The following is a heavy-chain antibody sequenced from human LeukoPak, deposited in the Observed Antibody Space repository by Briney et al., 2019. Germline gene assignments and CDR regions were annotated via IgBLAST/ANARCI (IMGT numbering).Heavy chain of an antibody. J-gene: IGHJ2*01. V-gene: IGHV3-23*01. D-gene: IGHD3-9*01. CDR2: ISGSGGSA. Sequence: GGSLRLSCAASGFTFSNYDMSWVRQAPGKGLEWVSTISGSGGSAYYADSVKGRFSISRDNSKNTLYIQMNSLRAEDTAIYYCAKDNLGFDTAGYHRYFDLWGRGTLVTVSS. CDR3: AKDNLGFDTAGYHRYFDL. CDR1: GFTFSNYD.